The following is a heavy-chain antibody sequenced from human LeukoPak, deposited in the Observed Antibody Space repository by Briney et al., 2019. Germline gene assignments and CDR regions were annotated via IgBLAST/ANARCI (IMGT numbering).Heavy chain of an antibody. Sequence: PGDSLRLSCAASGFTFSSYSMNWVRQAPGKGLEWVSSISSSSSYIYYADSVKGRFTISRDNAKNSLYLQMNSLRAEDTAVYYCARGGSGSSYFDYWGQGTLVTVSS. J-gene: IGHJ4*02. D-gene: IGHD3-10*01. CDR1: GFTFSSYS. V-gene: IGHV3-21*01. CDR3: ARGGSGSSYFDY. CDR2: ISSSSSYI.